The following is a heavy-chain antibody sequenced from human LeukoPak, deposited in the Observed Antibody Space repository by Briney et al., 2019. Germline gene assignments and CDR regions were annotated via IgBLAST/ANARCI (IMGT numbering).Heavy chain of an antibody. V-gene: IGHV1-24*01. CDR3: ATGGWELPYFDY. D-gene: IGHD1-26*01. CDR2: FDPEDGET. J-gene: IGHJ4*02. CDR1: GYTLTGLS. Sequence: ASVKVSCKVSGYTLTGLSMHWVRQAPGKGLEWMGGFDPEDGETIYAQKFQGRVTMTEDTSTDTAYMELSSLRSEDTAVYYCATGGWELPYFDYWGQGTLVTVSS.